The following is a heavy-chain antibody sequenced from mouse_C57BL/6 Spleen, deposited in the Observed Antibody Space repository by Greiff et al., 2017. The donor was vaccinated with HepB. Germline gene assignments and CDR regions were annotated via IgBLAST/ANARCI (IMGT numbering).Heavy chain of an antibody. CDR3: ARENLDPTDSYYFDY. J-gene: IGHJ2*01. CDR2: SYPGSGST. V-gene: IGHV1-55*01. CDR1: GYTFTSYW. Sequence: VQLQQPGAELVKPGASVKMSCKASGYTFTSYWITWVKQRPGQGLEWIGDSYPGSGSTNYNEKFKSKATLTVDTSSSTAYMQLSSLTSEDSAVYYCARENLDPTDSYYFDYWGQGTTLTVSS. D-gene: IGHD3-1*01.